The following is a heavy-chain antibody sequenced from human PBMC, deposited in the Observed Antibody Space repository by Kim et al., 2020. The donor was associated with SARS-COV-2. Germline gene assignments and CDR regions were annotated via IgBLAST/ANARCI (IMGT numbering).Heavy chain of an antibody. D-gene: IGHD4-17*01. CDR2: ISRTDGRT. CDR3: VRQRWHGDHEGSVRYFDR. Sequence: GGSLRLSCAASGFTFTNYDMSWVRQAPGKGLEWLSGISRTDGRTHYADSVKGRFTASGDVSKNTLYLQMNSLRAGDTALYYCVRQRWHGDHEGSVRYFDRWGQGTLVTVSS. V-gene: IGHV3-23*01. J-gene: IGHJ4*02. CDR1: GFTFTNYD.